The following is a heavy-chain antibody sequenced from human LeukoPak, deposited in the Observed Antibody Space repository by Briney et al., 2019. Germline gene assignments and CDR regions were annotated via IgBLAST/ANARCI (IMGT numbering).Heavy chain of an antibody. CDR2: ISSDGNNE. Sequence: GRSLRLSCAASGFTFSNYGMHWVRQAPGEGLEWVAVISSDGNNEYYADSAKGRFSISRDNSKNTLYLQMNSLRAEDTAVYYCAKGHYSVSSISHGGFDYWGQGTLVIVSS. V-gene: IGHV3-30*18. J-gene: IGHJ4*02. CDR3: AKGHYSVSSISHGGFDY. CDR1: GFTFSNYG. D-gene: IGHD1-26*01.